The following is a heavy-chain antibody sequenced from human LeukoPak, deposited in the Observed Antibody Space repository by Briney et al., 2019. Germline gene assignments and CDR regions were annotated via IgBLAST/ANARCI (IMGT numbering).Heavy chain of an antibody. D-gene: IGHD3-22*01. V-gene: IGHV3-74*01. CDR1: GFTFSNYL. CDR2: SDGGGSST. J-gene: IGHJ4*01. Sequence: GGSLRLSCAASGFTFSNYLMHWVRQVPGKGLVWVSRSDGGGSSTSYADSVKGRFSISRDNAKSILYLQMNSLRAEDTAVYYCARGPGSSGGAYVGDYWGHGTLVTVSS. CDR3: ARGPGSSGGAYVGDY.